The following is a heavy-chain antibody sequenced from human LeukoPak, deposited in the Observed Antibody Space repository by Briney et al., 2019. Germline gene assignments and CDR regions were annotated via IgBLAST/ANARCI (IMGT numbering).Heavy chain of an antibody. Sequence: GGSLRLSCAASGFTFSSYGMHWVRQAPGKGLEWVAVISYDGSNKYYADSVKGRFTISKDNSKNTLYMQMNSLRAEDTAVYYCAKDSMEGYCSSTSCSYFDCWGQGALVTVSS. D-gene: IGHD2-2*01. CDR3: AKDSMEGYCSSTSCSYFDC. V-gene: IGHV3-30*18. CDR2: ISYDGSNK. J-gene: IGHJ4*02. CDR1: GFTFSSYG.